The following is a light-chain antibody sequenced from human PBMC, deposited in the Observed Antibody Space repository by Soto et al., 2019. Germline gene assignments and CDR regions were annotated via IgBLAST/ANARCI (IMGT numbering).Light chain of an antibody. CDR1: SSDVGGSDY. CDR2: EVT. Sequence: QSVLTQPASVSGSPGQSITISCTGTSSDVGGSDYVSWYQHHPGKAPKLMIYEVTNRPSGVSNRFSGSKSGNTASLTISGLQADDEADYFCCSSAPESTYVFGTGTQLTVL. CDR3: CSSAPESTYV. J-gene: IGLJ1*01. V-gene: IGLV2-14*01.